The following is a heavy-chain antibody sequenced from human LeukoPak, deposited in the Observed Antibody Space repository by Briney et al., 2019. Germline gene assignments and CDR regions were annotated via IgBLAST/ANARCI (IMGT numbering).Heavy chain of an antibody. CDR1: GYTFTGYY. CDR2: INPNSGGT. V-gene: IGHV1-2*02. Sequence: ASVKVSCKASGYTFTGYYMHWVRQAPGQGLEWMGWINPNSGGTNYAQKFQGRVTMTRGTSISTAYMELSRLRSDDTAVYYCARARNHGSSGFPPYYFDYWGQGTLVTVSS. CDR3: ARARNHGSSGFPPYYFDY. J-gene: IGHJ4*02. D-gene: IGHD6-19*01.